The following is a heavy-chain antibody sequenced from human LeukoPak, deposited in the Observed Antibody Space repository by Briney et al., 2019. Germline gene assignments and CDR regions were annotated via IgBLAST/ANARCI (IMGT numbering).Heavy chain of an antibody. CDR1: GGSISSSINY. Sequence: SETLSLTCTVSGGSISSSINYWAWIRQPPGKGLEWIATTKYGASTFYNPSLRSRVTISVDTSKNQFSLKVNSVTASDTAVYYCARLGYGNGRVNWFDPWGQGNLVTVSS. J-gene: IGHJ5*02. CDR2: TKYGAST. CDR3: ARLGYGNGRVNWFDP. V-gene: IGHV4-39*01. D-gene: IGHD5-18*01.